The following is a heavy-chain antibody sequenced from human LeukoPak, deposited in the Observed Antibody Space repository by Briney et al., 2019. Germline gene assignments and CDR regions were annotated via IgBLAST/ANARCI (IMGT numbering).Heavy chain of an antibody. V-gene: IGHV4-4*07. J-gene: IGHJ6*02. CDR3: ARDDLGYCSGGSCYYYYYGMDV. D-gene: IGHD2-15*01. CDR1: GGSISSYY. Sequence: PSETLSLTCTVSGGSISSYYWSWIRQPAGKGLEWIGRIYTSGSTNYNPSLKSRVTMSVDTSKNQFSLKLSSVTAADTAVYYCARDDLGYCSGGSCYYYYYGMDVWGQGTTVTVSS. CDR2: IYTSGST.